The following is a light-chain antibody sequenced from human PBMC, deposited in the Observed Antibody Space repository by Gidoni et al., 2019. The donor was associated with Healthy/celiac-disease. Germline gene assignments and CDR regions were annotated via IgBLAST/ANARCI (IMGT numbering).Light chain of an antibody. J-gene: IGKJ4*01. CDR1: QSVSSY. CDR3: QQRSNWLT. CDR2: DAS. V-gene: IGKV3-11*01. Sequence: ELVLTQSPATLSLSPGERATLSCRASQSVSSYLAWYQQKPGQAPRLLIYDASNRATGIPDRFSGSGSGTDFTLTISSLEPEDFAGYYCQQRSNWLTFXGXTKVEIK.